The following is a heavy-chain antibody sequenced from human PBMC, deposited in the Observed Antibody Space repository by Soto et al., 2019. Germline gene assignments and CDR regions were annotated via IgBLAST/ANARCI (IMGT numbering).Heavy chain of an antibody. CDR3: ARARLSQRAATLNWFDP. J-gene: IGHJ5*02. CDR1: GGTFSSYA. D-gene: IGHD2-15*01. Sequence: QVQLVQSGAEVKKPGSSVKVSCKASGGTFSSYAISWVRQAPGQGLEWMGGIIPIFGTANYAQKFQGRVKINADKSTSTAYMALSSLRSEDTAVYYCARARLSQRAATLNWFDPWGQGTLVTVSS. CDR2: IIPIFGTA. V-gene: IGHV1-69*06.